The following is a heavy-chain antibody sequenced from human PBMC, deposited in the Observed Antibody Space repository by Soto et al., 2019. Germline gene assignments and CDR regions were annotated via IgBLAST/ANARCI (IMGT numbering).Heavy chain of an antibody. V-gene: IGHV1-69*01. CDR3: ARDHHYYDSSGYYSFDY. D-gene: IGHD3-22*01. CDR1: GGTFSSYA. CDR2: IIPIFGTA. Sequence: QVQLVQSGAEVKKPGSSVKVSCKASGGTFSSYAISWVRQAPGQGLEWMGGIIPIFGTANYAQKFQGRVTITGDESTSTAYMELSSLRSEDTAVYYCARDHHYYDSSGYYSFDYWGQGTLVTVSS. J-gene: IGHJ4*02.